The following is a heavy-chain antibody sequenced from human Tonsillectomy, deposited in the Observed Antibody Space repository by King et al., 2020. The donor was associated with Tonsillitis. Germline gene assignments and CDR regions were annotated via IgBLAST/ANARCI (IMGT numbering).Heavy chain of an antibody. Sequence: QLVQSGGGVVQPGRSLRLSCAASGFTFSSYGMHWVRQAPGKGLEWVAVISYDGSNKYYADSVKGRFTIYRENYKNTLYLKMNSLRAEDTAVYYCAKEPGRRGRYWCDPWGQGTLVTVSS. V-gene: IGHV3-30*18. D-gene: IGHD1-26*01. CDR1: GFTFSSYG. J-gene: IGHJ5*02. CDR2: ISYDGSNK. CDR3: AKEPGRRGRYWCDP.